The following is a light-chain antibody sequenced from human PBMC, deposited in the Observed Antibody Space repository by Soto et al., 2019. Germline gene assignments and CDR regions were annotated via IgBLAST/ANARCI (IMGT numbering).Light chain of an antibody. J-gene: IGLJ2*01. V-gene: IGLV2-14*01. CDR3: SSYTFTTTVV. CDR2: EVS. CDR1: SSDIGGYNY. Sequence: QPVLTQPASVSGSPGQSITISCTGTSSDIGGYNYVSWYQHHPGKAPKLMIYEVSNRPSGVSNRFSGSKSANTASLTISGLQAEDEADYYCSSYTFTTTVVFGGGTKLTVL.